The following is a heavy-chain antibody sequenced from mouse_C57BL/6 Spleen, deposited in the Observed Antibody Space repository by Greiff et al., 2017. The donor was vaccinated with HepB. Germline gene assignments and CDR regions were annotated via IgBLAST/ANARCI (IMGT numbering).Heavy chain of an antibody. CDR2: INPNNGGT. Sequence: EVKVVESGPELVKPGASVKIPCKASGYTFTDYNMDWVKQSHGKSLEWIGDINPNNGGTIYNQKFKGKATLTVDKSSSTAYMELRSLTSEDTAVYYCARSGDYWFAYWGQGTLVTVSA. V-gene: IGHV1-18*01. CDR3: ARSGDYWFAY. J-gene: IGHJ3*01. CDR1: GYTFTDYN. D-gene: IGHD2-4*01.